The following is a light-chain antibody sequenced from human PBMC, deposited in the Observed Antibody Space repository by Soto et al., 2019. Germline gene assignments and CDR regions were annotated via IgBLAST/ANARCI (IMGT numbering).Light chain of an antibody. J-gene: IGKJ1*01. CDR3: QQYGSSPTWT. CDR1: QSVSSSH. V-gene: IGKV3-20*01. Sequence: EILLTQSQGTLSLSPGERATLSCRASQSVSSSHLAWYQQKPGQAPRLLIYGASTRATGIPDRFSGSGSGTDFTLTINRLEPEDFAVYYCQQYGSSPTWTFGQGTKVDIK. CDR2: GAS.